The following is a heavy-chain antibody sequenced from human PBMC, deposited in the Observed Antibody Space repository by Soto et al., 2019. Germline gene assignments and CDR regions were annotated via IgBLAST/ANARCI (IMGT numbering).Heavy chain of an antibody. CDR3: ARLRRTTIFGVVLGRWFDP. V-gene: IGHV4-59*12. CDR2: IYYSGST. Sequence: SETLSLTCTVSGGSISSYYWSWIRQPPGKGLEWIGYIYYSGSTNYNPSLKSRVTISVDTSKNQFSLKLSSVTAADTAVYYCARLRRTTIFGVVLGRWFDPWGQGTLVTVSS. D-gene: IGHD3-3*01. J-gene: IGHJ5*02. CDR1: GGSISSYY.